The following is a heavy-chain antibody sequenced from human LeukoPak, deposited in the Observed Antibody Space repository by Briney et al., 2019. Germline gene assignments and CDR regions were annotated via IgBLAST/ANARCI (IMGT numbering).Heavy chain of an antibody. CDR2: ISWKSGSI. D-gene: IGHD5-24*01. Sequence: GGSLRLSCAASGFTFDDYAMHWARQAPGKGLEWVSGISWKSGSIGYADSVKGRFTISRDNAKTSLYLQMNSLRAEDTALYYCAKDLGPGSMATSPGFDYWGQGTLVTVSS. CDR3: AKDLGPGSMATSPGFDY. V-gene: IGHV3-9*01. CDR1: GFTFDDYA. J-gene: IGHJ4*02.